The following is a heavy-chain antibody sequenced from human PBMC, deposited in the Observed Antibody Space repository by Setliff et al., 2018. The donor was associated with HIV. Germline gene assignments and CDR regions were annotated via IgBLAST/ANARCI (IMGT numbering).Heavy chain of an antibody. CDR3: ARLGRAIDRGGYSLRFDY. V-gene: IGHV4-34*01. D-gene: IGHD3-22*01. Sequence: PSETLSLTCAVYGGSFSGYYWSWIRQPPGKGLEWIGEINHSGSTNYNPSLKSRVTISVDTSKNQFSLKLSSVTAADTAVYYCARLGRAIDRGGYSLRFDYWGQGILVTVSS. CDR2: INHSGST. CDR1: GGSFSGYY. J-gene: IGHJ4*02.